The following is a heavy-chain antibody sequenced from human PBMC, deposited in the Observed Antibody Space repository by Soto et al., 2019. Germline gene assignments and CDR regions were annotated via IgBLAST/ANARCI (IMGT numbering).Heavy chain of an antibody. CDR3: ARDRVWGLGIAAAGPVKYYFDY. V-gene: IGHV1-18*01. CDR1: GYTFTSYG. CDR2: ISAYNGNT. J-gene: IGHJ4*02. D-gene: IGHD6-13*01. Sequence: ASVKVSCKASGYTFTSYGISWVRQAPGQGLEWMGWISAYNGNTNYAQKLQGRVTMTTDTSTSTAYMELRSLRSDDTAVYYCARDRVWGLGIAAAGPVKYYFDYWGQGTLVTVSS.